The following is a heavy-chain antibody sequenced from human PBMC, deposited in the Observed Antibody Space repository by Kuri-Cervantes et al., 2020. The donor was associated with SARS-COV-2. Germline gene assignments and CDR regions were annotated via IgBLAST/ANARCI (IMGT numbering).Heavy chain of an antibody. D-gene: IGHD4-11*01. V-gene: IGHV5-51*01. Sequence: KVSCKGSGYSFTSYWSGWVRQMPGKGLEWMGIIYPGDSDTRYSPSFQGQVTISADKSISTAYLQWSSLKASDTAMYYCARLDPWGVTNYYYYYMDVWGKGTTVTVSS. J-gene: IGHJ6*03. CDR1: GYSFTSYW. CDR3: ARLDPWGVTNYYYYYMDV. CDR2: IYPGDSDT.